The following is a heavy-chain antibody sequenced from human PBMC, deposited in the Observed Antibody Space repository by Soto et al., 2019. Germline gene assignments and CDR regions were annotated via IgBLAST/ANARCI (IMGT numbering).Heavy chain of an antibody. Sequence: QVQLQESGPGLVKPSGTLSLTCAVSGGSISSSNWWSWVRQPPGKGLEWIGEIYHSGSTNYNPSLKSRVTISVDKSKNQFSLKLSSVTAADTAVYYCARHLYGRFYYYYYGMDVWGQGTTVTVSS. CDR3: ARHLYGRFYYYYYGMDV. CDR2: IYHSGST. V-gene: IGHV4-4*02. CDR1: GGSISSSNW. J-gene: IGHJ6*02. D-gene: IGHD3-10*01.